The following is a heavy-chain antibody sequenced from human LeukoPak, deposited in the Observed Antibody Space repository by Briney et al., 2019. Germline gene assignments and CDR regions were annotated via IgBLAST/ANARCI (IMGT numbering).Heavy chain of an antibody. D-gene: IGHD2-21*02. CDR2: IWYDGSNK. V-gene: IGHV3-33*06. CDR1: GFTFRSYG. J-gene: IGHJ4*02. CDR3: AKESAYCGSGCRSLSDY. Sequence: GGSLRLSCAASGFTFRSYGMHWVRQAPGKGLEWVAVIWYDGSNKYCADSVKGRFTISRDNSKNTLYLEMSSLRAEDTAVYYCAKESAYCGSGCRSLSDYWGQGTLVTVSS.